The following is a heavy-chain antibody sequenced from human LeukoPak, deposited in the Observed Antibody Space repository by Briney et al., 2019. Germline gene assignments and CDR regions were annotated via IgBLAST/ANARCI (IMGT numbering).Heavy chain of an antibody. CDR3: ARGGIAAATVEDYFDY. J-gene: IGHJ4*02. D-gene: IGHD6-13*01. CDR2: IYYSGST. Sequence: SETLSLTCTVSGGSISSSSYYWGWIRQPPGKGLEWIGSIYYSGSTYYNPSLKSRVTISVDTSKNQFSLKLSSVTAADTAVYYCARGGIAAATVEDYFDYWGQGTLVTVSS. V-gene: IGHV4-39*07. CDR1: GGSISSSSYY.